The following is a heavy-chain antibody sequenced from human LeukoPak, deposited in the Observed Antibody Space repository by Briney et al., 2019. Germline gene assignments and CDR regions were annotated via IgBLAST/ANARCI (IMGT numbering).Heavy chain of an antibody. D-gene: IGHD6-13*01. Sequence: PSETLSLTCAVSGGSISSGGYSWSWIRQPPGKGLEWIGSIYYSGSTYYNPSLKSRVTISVDTSKNQFSLKLSSVTAADTAVYYCARRKYSSSWYGGGGAFDIWGQGTMVTVSS. CDR3: ARRKYSSSWYGGGGAFDI. V-gene: IGHV4-39*01. CDR1: GGSISSGGYS. J-gene: IGHJ3*02. CDR2: IYYSGST.